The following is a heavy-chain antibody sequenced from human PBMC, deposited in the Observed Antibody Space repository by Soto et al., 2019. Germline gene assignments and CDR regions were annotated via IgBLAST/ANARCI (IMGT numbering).Heavy chain of an antibody. CDR3: ARVLRGLLQSSFADAFDI. V-gene: IGHV3-11*05. J-gene: IGHJ3*02. CDR1: GFTFSDYY. CDR2: ISGTKSFT. Sequence: GGSLRLSCAASGFTFSDYYMSWIRQAPGKGLEIVSYISGTKSFTDYADSVKGRFTISRDNAKNSLFLQMNTLRAEDTAVYYCARVLRGLLQSSFADAFDIWGQGTMVTVS. D-gene: IGHD1-26*01.